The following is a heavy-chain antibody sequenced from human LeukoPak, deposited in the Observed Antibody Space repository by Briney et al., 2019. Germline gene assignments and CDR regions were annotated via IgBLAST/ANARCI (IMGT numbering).Heavy chain of an antibody. V-gene: IGHV4-39*07. J-gene: IGHJ4*02. CDR3: ARGSVRFWKALRGGHFDY. CDR1: GGSISSSSYY. CDR2: IYYSGST. D-gene: IGHD3-3*01. Sequence: SETLSLTCTVSGGSISSSSYYWGWIRQPPGKGLEWIGSIYYSGSTYYNPSLKSRVTISVDTSKNQFSLKLSSVTAADTAVYYCARGSVRFWKALRGGHFDYWGQGTLVTVSS.